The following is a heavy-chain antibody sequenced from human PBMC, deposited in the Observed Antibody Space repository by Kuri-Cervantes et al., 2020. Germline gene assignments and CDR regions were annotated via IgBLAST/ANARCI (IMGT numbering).Heavy chain of an antibody. CDR3: ARAGIAVAAPFDY. V-gene: IGHV4-38-2*01. J-gene: IGHJ4*02. CDR1: GYSISSGYY. CDR2: IYHSGST. Sequence: SETLSLTCAVSGYSISSGYYWGWIRQPPGKGLEWIGSIYHSGSTYYNPSLKSRVTISVDTSKNQFSLKLSSVTAADTAVYYCARAGIAVAAPFDYWGQGTLVTVSS. D-gene: IGHD6-19*01.